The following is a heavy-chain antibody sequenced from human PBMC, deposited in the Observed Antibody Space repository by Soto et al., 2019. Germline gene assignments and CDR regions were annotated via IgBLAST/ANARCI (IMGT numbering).Heavy chain of an antibody. D-gene: IGHD5-12*01. CDR2: ISTYSGDT. CDR1: GYTFFTYD. V-gene: IGHV1-18*01. CDR3: ARHRGPTTSENWFAP. J-gene: IGHJ5*02. Sequence: VHLVQSGVEVKTPGASVKVSCQASGYTFFTYDISWVRQAPGQGRGWMGWISTYSGDTKYAQKFPGRVTMTTDTSTTTAYLELRSLRSDVTAVYYCARHRGPTTSENWFAPWGQGTLVTVSS.